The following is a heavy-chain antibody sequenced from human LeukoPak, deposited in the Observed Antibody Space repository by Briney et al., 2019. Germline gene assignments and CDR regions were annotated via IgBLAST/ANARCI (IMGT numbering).Heavy chain of an antibody. CDR3: ARDVVVTANDAFDI. CDR1: GGSFSGYY. V-gene: IGHV4-34*01. CDR2: INHSGST. Sequence: SETLSLTCAVYGGSFSGYYWSWIRQPPGKGLEWIGEINHSGSTNYNPSLKSRVTISVDTSKNQFSLKLSSVTAADTAVYYCARDVVVTANDAFDIWGQGTMVTVSS. D-gene: IGHD2-21*02. J-gene: IGHJ3*02.